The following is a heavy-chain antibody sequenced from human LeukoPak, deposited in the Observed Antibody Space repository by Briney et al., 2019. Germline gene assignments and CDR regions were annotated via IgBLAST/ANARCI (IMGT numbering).Heavy chain of an antibody. V-gene: IGHV3-33*01. D-gene: IGHD1-26*01. J-gene: IGHJ4*02. CDR3: ARGGLTIAEATTSWYLDY. Sequence: GGSLRLSCAASGFTFSTYGMHWVRQAQGKGLEWVALIWYDGSNENYADSVKGRFTISRDNSRNTLYLQMSSLRGEDTAVYYCARGGLTIAEATTSWYLDYWGQGTLVTVSS. CDR2: IWYDGSNE. CDR1: GFTFSTYG.